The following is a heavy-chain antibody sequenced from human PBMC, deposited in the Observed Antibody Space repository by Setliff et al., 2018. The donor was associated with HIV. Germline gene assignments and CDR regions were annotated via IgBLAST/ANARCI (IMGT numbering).Heavy chain of an antibody. CDR1: GGSISSGSYY. Sequence: SETLSLTCTVSGGSISSGSYYWSWIRQPAGKGLEWIGHIYTSGNTNHNPSLKSQVTISVDTSENQFSLKLSSVTAADTAVYYCARGNSRRLRVHYYYYYMDVWGKGTTVTVSS. V-gene: IGHV4-61*09. J-gene: IGHJ6*03. CDR3: ARGNSRRLRVHYYYYYMDV. D-gene: IGHD4-17*01. CDR2: IYTSGNT.